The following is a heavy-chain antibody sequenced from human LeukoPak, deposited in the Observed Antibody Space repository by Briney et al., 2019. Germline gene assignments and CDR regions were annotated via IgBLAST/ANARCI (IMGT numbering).Heavy chain of an antibody. D-gene: IGHD6-19*01. Sequence: SETLSLTCTVSGGSISSGSHYWSWIRQPAGKGLEWIGRIYTSGSTNYNPSLKSRVTISVDTSKNQFSLKLSSVTAADTAVYYCARSPHSSGWPNWFDPWGQGTLVTVSS. CDR1: GGSISSGSHY. CDR2: IYTSGST. CDR3: ARSPHSSGWPNWFDP. J-gene: IGHJ5*02. V-gene: IGHV4-61*02.